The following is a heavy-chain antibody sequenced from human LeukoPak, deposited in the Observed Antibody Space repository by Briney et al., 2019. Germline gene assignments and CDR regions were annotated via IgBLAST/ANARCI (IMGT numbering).Heavy chain of an antibody. CDR1: GFTLDDYA. CDR3: ARDRVDDYFFFDF. Sequence: GGSLRLSCAASGFTLDDYAMHWVRNAPGKGLEWVSLISWDGAWTYYTDSVKGRFTVSRDNSKNSLYLQMNSLRNEDTALYYCARDRVDDYFFFDFWGQGTLVTVSS. J-gene: IGHJ4*02. D-gene: IGHD2/OR15-2a*01. CDR2: ISWDGAWT. V-gene: IGHV3-43*01.